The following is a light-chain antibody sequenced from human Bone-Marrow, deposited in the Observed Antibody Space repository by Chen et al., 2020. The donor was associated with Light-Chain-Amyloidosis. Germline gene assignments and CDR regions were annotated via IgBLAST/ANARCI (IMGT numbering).Light chain of an antibody. Sequence: EIVLTQSPGTLSLSPGEGANLSCRASQTISSNYLTWYQQTFGQAPRLLIYGSSSRATGIPDRFTGSGSGTDCTLTINRLEPEDFAMYYCQQYGTSPLTFGGGTKVEIK. CDR2: GSS. CDR1: QTISSNY. V-gene: IGKV3-20*01. J-gene: IGKJ4*01. CDR3: QQYGTSPLT.